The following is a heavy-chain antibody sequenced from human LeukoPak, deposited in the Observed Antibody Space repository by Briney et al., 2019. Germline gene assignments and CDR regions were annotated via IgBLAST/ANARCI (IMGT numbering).Heavy chain of an antibody. CDR2: ISSRSIST. CDR1: GFTFRLYS. Sequence: AGGSLRLSCAASGFTFRLYSMNWIRQAPGKGLEWLSYISSRSISTNYADSVKGRFTISRDNAKNSLYLQMNSLRAEDTAVYYCARHIDTVRGTDLLGYWGQGTLVTVS. D-gene: IGHD5-18*01. V-gene: IGHV3-48*04. CDR3: ARHIDTVRGTDLLGY. J-gene: IGHJ4*02.